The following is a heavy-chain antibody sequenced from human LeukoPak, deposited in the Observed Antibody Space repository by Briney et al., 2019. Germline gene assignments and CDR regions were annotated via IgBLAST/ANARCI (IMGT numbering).Heavy chain of an antibody. D-gene: IGHD2-15*01. Sequence: SETLSLTCAVSGGSNSSGGYSWSWIRQPPGKGLEWIGYIYHSGSTYYNPSLKSRVTISVDRSKNQFSPKLSSVTAADTAVYYCARSIPGYYYYGMDVWGQGTTVTVSS. CDR1: GGSNSSGGYS. J-gene: IGHJ6*02. CDR3: ARSIPGYYYYGMDV. CDR2: IYHSGST. V-gene: IGHV4-30-2*01.